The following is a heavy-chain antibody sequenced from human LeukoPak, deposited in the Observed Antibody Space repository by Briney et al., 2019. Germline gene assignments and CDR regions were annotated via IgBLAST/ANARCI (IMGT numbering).Heavy chain of an antibody. CDR2: IYYSGSS. D-gene: IGHD1-14*01. Sequence: SETLSLTCTVSGDSISSGGYYWSWIRQRPGKGLEWIGYIYYSGSSYYNPSLKSRVIISVDTSKNQFSLNLSSVTAADTAVYYCARGTLLKAFDYWGQGTLVTVSS. CDR1: GDSISSGGYY. V-gene: IGHV4-31*03. CDR3: ARGTLLKAFDY. J-gene: IGHJ4*02.